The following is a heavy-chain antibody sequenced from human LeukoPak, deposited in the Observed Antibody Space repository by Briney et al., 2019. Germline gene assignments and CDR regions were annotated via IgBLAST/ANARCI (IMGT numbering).Heavy chain of an antibody. CDR2: IYSGGST. Sequence: GGSLRLSCAASGFTFSSYGMHWVRQAPGKGLEWVSVIYSGGSTYYADSVKGRFTISRDNSKNTLYLQMNSLRAEDTAVYYCASDYYDSSGYLGFDYWGQGTLVTVSS. V-gene: IGHV3-66*01. CDR3: ASDYYDSSGYLGFDY. J-gene: IGHJ4*02. CDR1: GFTFSSYG. D-gene: IGHD3-22*01.